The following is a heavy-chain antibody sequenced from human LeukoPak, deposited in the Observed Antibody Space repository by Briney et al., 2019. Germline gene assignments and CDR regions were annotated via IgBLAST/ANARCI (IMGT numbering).Heavy chain of an antibody. CDR3: ARQSYCSGGSCYSEAEYYYYYGMDV. CDR2: IYPGDSDT. J-gene: IGHJ6*02. CDR1: GYSFTSYW. D-gene: IGHD2-15*01. V-gene: IGHV5-51*01. Sequence: GESLKISCKGSGYSFTSYWIGWVRQMPGKGLEWMGIIYPGDSDTRYSPSFQGQVTISADKSISTAYLQWSSLKASDTAMYYCARQSYCSGGSCYSEAEYYYYYGMDVWGQGTTVTVSS.